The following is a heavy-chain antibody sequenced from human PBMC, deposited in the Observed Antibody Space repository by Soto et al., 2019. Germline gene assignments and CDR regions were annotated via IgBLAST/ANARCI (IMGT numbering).Heavy chain of an antibody. J-gene: IGHJ4*02. CDR1: GFTFSSYA. V-gene: IGHV3-30-3*01. Sequence: GGSLGLSCSASGFTFSSYAMHGVRPAPGKGLEWVAVISYDGSNKYYADSVKGRFTISRDNSKNTLYLQMNSLRAEDTAVYYCARDSEEMATITPFDYWGQGTLVTVSS. CDR2: ISYDGSNK. D-gene: IGHD5-12*01. CDR3: ARDSEEMATITPFDY.